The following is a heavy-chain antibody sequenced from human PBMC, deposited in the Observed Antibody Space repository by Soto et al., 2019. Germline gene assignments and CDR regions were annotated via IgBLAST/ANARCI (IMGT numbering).Heavy chain of an antibody. CDR3: ARDLYSSSWNYYYYGMDV. D-gene: IGHD6-13*01. CDR1: GGTFSSYA. Sequence: QVQLVQSGAEVKKPGSSVKVSCKASGGTFSSYAISWVRQAPGQGLEWMGGIIPIFGTANYAQKFQGRVTITADESTSTAYMELSSLRSEDTAVYYCARDLYSSSWNYYYYGMDVWGQGITVTVSS. J-gene: IGHJ6*02. CDR2: IIPIFGTA. V-gene: IGHV1-69*01.